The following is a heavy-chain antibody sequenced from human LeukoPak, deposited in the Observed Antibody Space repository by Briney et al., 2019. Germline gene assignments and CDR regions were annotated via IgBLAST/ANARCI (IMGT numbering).Heavy chain of an antibody. CDR1: GYTFTGYY. J-gene: IGHJ5*02. V-gene: IGHV1-2*02. Sequence: GASVKASFKASGYTFTGYYINWVRQAPGQGLEWMGWINPNSGGANYAQKFQGRVTMTRDTSIGTAYMELSRLTSDDTAVYYCARDPGVWSGRYLPSKWFLPWGQGTLVTVSS. D-gene: IGHD3-3*01. CDR3: ARDPGVWSGRYLPSKWFLP. CDR2: INPNSGGA.